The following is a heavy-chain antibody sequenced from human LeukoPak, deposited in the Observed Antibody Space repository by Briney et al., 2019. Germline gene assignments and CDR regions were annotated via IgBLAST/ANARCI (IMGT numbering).Heavy chain of an antibody. Sequence: ASVKVSCKASGYTFTGYYMHWVRQAPGQGLEWMGWINPNSGGTNYAQKFQGRVTMTRDTSISTAYMELSRLRSDDTAVYYCAREQGAYDSSGYYQEDFQHWGQGTLVTVSS. CDR3: AREQGAYDSSGYYQEDFQH. CDR2: INPNSGGT. V-gene: IGHV1-2*02. D-gene: IGHD3-22*01. CDR1: GYTFTGYY. J-gene: IGHJ1*01.